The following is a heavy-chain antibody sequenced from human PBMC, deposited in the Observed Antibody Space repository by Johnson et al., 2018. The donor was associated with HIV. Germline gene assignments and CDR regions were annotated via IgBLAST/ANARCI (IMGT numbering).Heavy chain of an antibody. CDR2: IYSGGSP. D-gene: IGHD3/OR15-3a*01. CDR3: ARDPFMAGLYAFDI. V-gene: IGHV3-53*01. CDR1: GFTVSSNY. J-gene: IGHJ3*02. Sequence: EVQLVESGGGLIQPGGSLRLSCAASGFTVSSNYMSWVRQAPGKGLEWVSVIYSGGSPYYADSVKGRFTISRDNSKNTLYLQMNSLRAEDTAVYYRARDPFMAGLYAFDIWGQGTMVTVSS.